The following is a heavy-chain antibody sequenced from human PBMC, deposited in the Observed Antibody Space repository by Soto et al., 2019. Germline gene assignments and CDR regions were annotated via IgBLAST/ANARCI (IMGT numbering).Heavy chain of an antibody. CDR3: AKAGRYSGYDFFDS. Sequence: HPGGSLRLSCSASGFTFHNFAMSWVRQAPGKGLEWVSGTIGSGGSSNYADSAKGRFALSRDNTKSTLYLQMNALRAEDTAVYYCAKAGRYSGYDFFDSWGQGTLVTVSS. V-gene: IGHV3-23*01. CDR2: TIGSGGSS. CDR1: GFTFHNFA. J-gene: IGHJ4*02. D-gene: IGHD5-12*01.